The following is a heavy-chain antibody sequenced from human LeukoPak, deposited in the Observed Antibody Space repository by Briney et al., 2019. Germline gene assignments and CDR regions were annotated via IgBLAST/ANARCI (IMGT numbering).Heavy chain of an antibody. V-gene: IGHV4-4*09. J-gene: IGHJ6*03. CDR3: ASLKTAYSSSWGSWDYYYYYYMDV. CDR1: GGSISSYY. Sequence: SETLSLTCTVSGGSISSYYWSWIRQPPGKGLEWIGYIYTSGSTNYNPSLKSRVTISVDTSKNQFSLKLSSVTAADTAVYYCASLKTAYSSSWGSWDYYYYYYMDVWGKGTTVTVSS. D-gene: IGHD6-6*01. CDR2: IYTSGST.